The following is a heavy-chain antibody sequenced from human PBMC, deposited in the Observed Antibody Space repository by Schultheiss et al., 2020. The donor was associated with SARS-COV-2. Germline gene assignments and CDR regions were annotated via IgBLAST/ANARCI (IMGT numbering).Heavy chain of an antibody. V-gene: IGHV1-18*01. CDR1: GYTFTSYG. Sequence: GESLKVSCKASGYTFTSYGISWVRQAPGQGLEWMGWISAYNGNTNYAQKLQGRVTMTTDTSTSTAYMELRSLRSDDTAVYYCARIGRKSTATSNGMDVWGQGTTVTVSS. CDR2: ISAYNGNT. CDR3: ARIGRKSTATSNGMDV. J-gene: IGHJ6*02. D-gene: IGHD2/OR15-2a*01.